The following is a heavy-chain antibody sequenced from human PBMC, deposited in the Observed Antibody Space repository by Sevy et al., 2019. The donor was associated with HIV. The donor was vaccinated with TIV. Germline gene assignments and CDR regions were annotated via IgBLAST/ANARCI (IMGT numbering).Heavy chain of an antibody. CDR1: GFTCAKYS. J-gene: IGHJ4*02. Sequence: GGSLRRSCAASGFTCAKYSMSWVRQAPGKGLEWVSTFSFGCGRINYADSVKGRFTISRDDSKNTLFLQMNSLRAEDTATYFCAREGCTQPHDYWGQGTLVTVSS. V-gene: IGHV3-23*01. CDR2: FSFGCGRI. CDR3: AREGCTQPHDY. D-gene: IGHD2-8*01.